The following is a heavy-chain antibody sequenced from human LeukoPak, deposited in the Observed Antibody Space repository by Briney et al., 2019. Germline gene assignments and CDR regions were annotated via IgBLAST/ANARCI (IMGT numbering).Heavy chain of an antibody. CDR2: ISYDGSNK. J-gene: IGHJ6*02. Sequence: PGGSLRLSCAASGFXFSSFGIHWVRQAPGKGLEWGAVISYDGSNKYYADSVKGRFTISRDNSKNTLYLQMNSLRAEDTAVYYCARDSSPSGNYYLVPGHYYYYGMDVWGQGTTVTVSS. CDR1: GFXFSSFG. D-gene: IGHD1-26*01. V-gene: IGHV3-30*03. CDR3: ARDSSPSGNYYLVPGHYYYYGMDV.